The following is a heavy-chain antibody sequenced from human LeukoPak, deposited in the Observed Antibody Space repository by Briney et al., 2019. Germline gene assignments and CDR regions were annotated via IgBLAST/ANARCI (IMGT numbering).Heavy chain of an antibody. D-gene: IGHD6-13*01. V-gene: IGHV4-34*01. J-gene: IGHJ5*02. CDR1: GGSFSGYY. CDR3: ARGYSSSWYQGNWFDP. Sequence: SETLSLTCAVYGGSFSGYYWSWIRQPPGKGLEWIGEINHSGSTNYNPSLKSRVTISVDTSKNQFSLKLSSVTAADTAVYYCARGYSSSWYQGNWFDPWGQGTLVTVSS. CDR2: INHSGST.